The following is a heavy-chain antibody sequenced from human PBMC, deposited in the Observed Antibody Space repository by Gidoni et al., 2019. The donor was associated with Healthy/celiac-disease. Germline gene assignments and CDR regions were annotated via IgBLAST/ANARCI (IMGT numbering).Heavy chain of an antibody. J-gene: IGHJ4*02. Sequence: QVQLQQWGAGLLKPSATLSLTCAVYGGSFSGYYWSWIRQPPGKGLEWIGEINHSGSTNYNPSLKSRVTISVDTSKNQFSLKLSSVTAADTAVYYCAVQIAAAGLFDYWGQGTLVTVSS. V-gene: IGHV4-34*01. CDR1: GGSFSGYY. CDR3: AVQIAAAGLFDY. CDR2: INHSGST. D-gene: IGHD6-13*01.